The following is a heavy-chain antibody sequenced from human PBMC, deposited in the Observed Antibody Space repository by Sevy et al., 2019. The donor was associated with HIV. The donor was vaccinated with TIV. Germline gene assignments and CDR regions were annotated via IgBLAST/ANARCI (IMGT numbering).Heavy chain of an antibody. Sequence: ASVKVSCKASGGTFSSYAISWVRQAPGQGLAWMGRIIPILGIANYAQKFQGRVTITADKSTSTAYMELSSLRSEDTAVYYCARGKGYSYGLYYYYGMDVWGQGTTVTVSS. CDR3: ARGKGYSYGLYYYYGMDV. CDR1: GGTFSSYA. V-gene: IGHV1-69*04. CDR2: IIPILGIA. J-gene: IGHJ6*02. D-gene: IGHD5-18*01.